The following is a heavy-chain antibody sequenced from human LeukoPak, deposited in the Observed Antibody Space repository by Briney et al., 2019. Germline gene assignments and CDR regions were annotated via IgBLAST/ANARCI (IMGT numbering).Heavy chain of an antibody. V-gene: IGHV4-34*01. CDR2: INHSGST. Sequence: SETLSLTCAVYGGSFSGYYWSWIRQPPGKGLEWIGEINHSGSTNYNPSLKSRVTISVDTSKNQFSLKLSSVTAADTAVYYCAREAMTTVTTGGFDYWGQGTLVTVS. CDR3: AREAMTTVTTGGFDY. CDR1: GGSFSGYY. J-gene: IGHJ4*02. D-gene: IGHD4-17*01.